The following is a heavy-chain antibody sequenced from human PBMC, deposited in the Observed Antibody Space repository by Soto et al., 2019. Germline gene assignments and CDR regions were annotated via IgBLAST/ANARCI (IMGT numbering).Heavy chain of an antibody. Sequence: QVQLVQSGAEVKKPGASVKVSCKASGDTFTDYYIHWVRQAPGQGLEWMGTVNPSGCNTTYSQHFLGRMTMTRDTSTSTLYMELTSLTSEDTAVYYCARGGHVVVVTAALDYWGQGTLVTVSS. D-gene: IGHD2-21*02. J-gene: IGHJ4*02. CDR3: ARGGHVVVVTAALDY. V-gene: IGHV1-46*01. CDR1: GDTFTDYY. CDR2: VNPSGCNT.